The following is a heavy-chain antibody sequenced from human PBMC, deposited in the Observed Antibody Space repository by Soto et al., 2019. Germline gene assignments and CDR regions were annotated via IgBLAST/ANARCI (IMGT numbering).Heavy chain of an antibody. CDR1: GGSISSSSYY. CDR3: ATNGMTWQWLEADY. J-gene: IGHJ4*02. Sequence: QLQLQESGPGLVKPSETLSLTCTVSGGSISSSSYYWGWIRQPPGKGLEWIGSIYYSGSTYYNPSLKGRVNISVDTSKNQFSLKLSSVTAADTAVYYCATNGMTWQWLEADYWGQGTLVTVSS. D-gene: IGHD6-19*01. V-gene: IGHV4-39*01. CDR2: IYYSGST.